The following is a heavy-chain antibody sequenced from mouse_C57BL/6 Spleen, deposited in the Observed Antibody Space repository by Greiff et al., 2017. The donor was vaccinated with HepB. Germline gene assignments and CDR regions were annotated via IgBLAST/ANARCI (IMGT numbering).Heavy chain of an antibody. CDR3: EREETGNYGFAY. CDR2: IYPGSGST. D-gene: IGHD2-1*01. J-gene: IGHJ3*01. Sequence: QVQLQQPGAELVKPGASVKMSCKASGYTFTSYWITWVKQRPGQGLEWIGDIYPGSGSTNYNEKFKSKATLTVDTSSSTAYMQLSSLTSEDSAVYYCEREETGNYGFAYWGQGTLVTVSA. V-gene: IGHV1-55*01. CDR1: GYTFTSYW.